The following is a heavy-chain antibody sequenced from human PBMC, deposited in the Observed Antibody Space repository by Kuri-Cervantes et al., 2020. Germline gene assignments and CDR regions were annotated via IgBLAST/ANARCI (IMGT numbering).Heavy chain of an antibody. J-gene: IGHJ6*03. CDR3: ARHESSSSFYMDV. CDR1: GGSISSDDYY. CDR2: IYYSGTT. V-gene: IGHV4-30-4*01. Sequence: SETLSLTCTVSGGSISSDDYYWTWIRQPPGKGLEWNGYIYYSGTTYYNASLKSRVTISVDTSKNQFSLKLSSVTAADTAVYYCARHESSSSFYMDVWGKGTTVTVSS. D-gene: IGHD6-6*01.